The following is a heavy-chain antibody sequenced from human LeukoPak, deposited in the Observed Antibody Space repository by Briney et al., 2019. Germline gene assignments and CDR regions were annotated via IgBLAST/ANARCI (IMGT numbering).Heavy chain of an antibody. CDR3: ARGGLLPLRYFDWLQDEALYNWFDP. CDR2: IYSGGST. V-gene: IGHV3-66*01. J-gene: IGHJ5*02. Sequence: GGSLRLSCAASGFTVSSNYMSWVRQAPGKGLEWVSVIYSGGSTYYADSVKGRFTISRDNSKNTLYLQMNSLRAEDTAVYYCARGGLLPLRYFDWLQDEALYNWFDPWGQGTLVTVSS. CDR1: GFTVSSNY. D-gene: IGHD3-9*01.